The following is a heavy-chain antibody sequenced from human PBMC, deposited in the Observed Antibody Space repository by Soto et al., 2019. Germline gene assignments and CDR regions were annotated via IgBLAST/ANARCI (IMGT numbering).Heavy chain of an antibody. J-gene: IGHJ4*02. Sequence: VASVKVSCKASGYTFTHFYITWVRQAPGQGLEWMGAISPHNFNTNYAQKFRGRVTLTTEKSTSTAYMDLRSLTSDDTAVYYCARDEGGYDILTGYYKAHHFDYWGQGVPVTVSS. CDR1: GYTFTHFY. V-gene: IGHV1-18*01. D-gene: IGHD3-9*01. CDR2: ISPHNFNT. CDR3: ARDEGGYDILTGYYKAHHFDY.